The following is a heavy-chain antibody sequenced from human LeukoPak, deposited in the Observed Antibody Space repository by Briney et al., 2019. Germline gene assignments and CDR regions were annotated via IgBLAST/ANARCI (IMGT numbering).Heavy chain of an antibody. D-gene: IGHD6-13*01. CDR1: GFTFSSYW. V-gene: IGHV3-7*01. CDR2: IKQDGSEK. J-gene: IGHJ4*02. Sequence: GGSLRLSCAASGFTFSSYWMSWIRQAPGKGLEWVANIKQDGSEKYYVDSVKGRFTISRDNAKNSLYLQMNSLRAEDTAVYYCARHQSIAAAGTEFDYWGQGTLVTVSS. CDR3: ARHQSIAAAGTEFDY.